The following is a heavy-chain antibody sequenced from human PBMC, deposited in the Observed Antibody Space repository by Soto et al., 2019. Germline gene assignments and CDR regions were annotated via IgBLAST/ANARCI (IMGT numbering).Heavy chain of an antibody. J-gene: IGHJ3*01. CDR2: ISWDGGYK. D-gene: IGHD2-2*01. V-gene: IGHV3-9*01. CDR1: GFTFVDYA. Sequence: EVQLVESGGGLVQPGRSLRLSCAASGFTFVDYAMHWVRQAPGQGLEWVSGISWDGGYKGYADSVKGRFTISRDNAKKSLYLEMNSRRVDDTALYDSTKDEGYCSSTSCKAAFDYWDKGTMVTVS. CDR3: TKDEGYCSSTSCKAAFDY.